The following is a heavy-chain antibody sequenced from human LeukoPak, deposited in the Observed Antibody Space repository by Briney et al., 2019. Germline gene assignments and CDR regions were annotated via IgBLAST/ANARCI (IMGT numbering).Heavy chain of an antibody. V-gene: IGHV4-31*03. J-gene: IGHJ3*02. CDR1: GGSISSGGYY. CDR3: ARPRSGGWLADTFDI. CDR2: IYHSGST. D-gene: IGHD6-19*01. Sequence: MSSQTLSLTCTVSGGSISSGGYYWSWIRQHPGKGLEWIGEIYHSGSTNYNPSLKSRVTISVDKSKNQFSLKLSSVTAADTAVYYCARPRSGGWLADTFDIRGQGTMVTVSS.